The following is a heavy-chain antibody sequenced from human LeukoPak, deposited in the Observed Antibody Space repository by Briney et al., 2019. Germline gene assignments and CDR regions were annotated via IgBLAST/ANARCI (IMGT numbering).Heavy chain of an antibody. V-gene: IGHV3-48*03. D-gene: IGHD4-17*01. CDR2: ISYSGSTT. Sequence: GGSLRLSCAASGFTFTNFEMNWVRQAPGKGLEWVSYISYSGSTTSYAASVKRRFTISRDNSKNTVYLQMNSLRAEDTAPYYCVKDLGDDYENAFDFWGQGTLVTVSS. CDR3: VKDLGDDYENAFDF. J-gene: IGHJ3*01. CDR1: GFTFTNFE.